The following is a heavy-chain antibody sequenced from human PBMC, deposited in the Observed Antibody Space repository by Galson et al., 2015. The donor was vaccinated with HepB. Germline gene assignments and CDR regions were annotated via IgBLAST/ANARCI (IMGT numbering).Heavy chain of an antibody. CDR3: ARDPGGIAAPFDY. CDR2: ISYDGSNK. D-gene: IGHD6-13*01. CDR1: GFTFSSYA. J-gene: IGHJ4*02. V-gene: IGHV3-30*04. Sequence: SLRLSCAASGFTFSSYAMHWVRQAPGKGLEWVAVISYDGSNKYYADSVKGRFTISRDNSKNTLYLQMNSLRAEDTAVYYCARDPGGIAAPFDYWGQGTLVTVSS.